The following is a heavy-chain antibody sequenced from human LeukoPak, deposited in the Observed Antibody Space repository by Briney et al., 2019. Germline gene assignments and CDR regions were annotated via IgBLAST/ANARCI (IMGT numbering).Heavy chain of an antibody. V-gene: IGHV3-30-3*01. Sequence: PGGSLRLSCAASEFNFGNYAIHWVRQAPGKGLEWVAVISYDGSNKYYADSVKGRFTISRDNSKNTLYLQMNSLRAEDTAVYYCAREHPRWYAFDIWGQGTMVTVST. J-gene: IGHJ3*02. CDR3: AREHPRWYAFDI. CDR1: EFNFGNYA. CDR2: ISYDGSNK.